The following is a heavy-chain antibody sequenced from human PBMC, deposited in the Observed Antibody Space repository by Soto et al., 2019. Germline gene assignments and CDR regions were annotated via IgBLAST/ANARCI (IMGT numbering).Heavy chain of an antibody. CDR1: GGSIGSTNW. Sequence: QVQLQESGPGLVKPSGTLSLTCAVSGGSIGSTNWWSWVRQPPGKGLEWIGQIYHSGNTNYNPSLKSRVTISVDKSNNQFSLKLSSVTVADTAVYYCARAGRGDCSGGSCYSGLYGMDVWGQGTTVTVSS. J-gene: IGHJ6*02. CDR3: ARAGRGDCSGGSCYSGLYGMDV. D-gene: IGHD2-15*01. V-gene: IGHV4-4*02. CDR2: IYHSGNT.